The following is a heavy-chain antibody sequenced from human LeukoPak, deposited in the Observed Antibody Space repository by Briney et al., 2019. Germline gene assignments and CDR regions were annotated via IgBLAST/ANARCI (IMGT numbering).Heavy chain of an antibody. J-gene: IGHJ4*02. V-gene: IGHV4-39*07. CDR3: AREDLGYGDYRNFDY. CDR2: IYYSGST. D-gene: IGHD4-17*01. CDR1: GGSISSSSYY. Sequence: PSETLSLTCTVSGGSISSSSYYWGWIRQPPGKGLEWIGSIYYSGSTYYNPSLKSRVTISVDTSKNQFSLKLSSVTAADTAVYYCAREDLGYGDYRNFDYWGQGTLVTVSS.